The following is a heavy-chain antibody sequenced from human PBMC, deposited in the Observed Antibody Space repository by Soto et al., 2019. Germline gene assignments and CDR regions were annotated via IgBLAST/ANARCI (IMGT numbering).Heavy chain of an antibody. Sequence: EVQLVETGGGLIQPGGSLRLSCAASGFTVSSNYMSWVRQAPGKGLDWVSVIYSGGSTYYADSVKGRFTISRDNSKNTLYIQMNSLGAEDTAVYYCARHPSGSTAGTYYGMDVWGQGTTVTVSS. J-gene: IGHJ6*02. CDR3: ARHPSGSTAGTYYGMDV. V-gene: IGHV3-53*02. CDR1: GFTVSSNY. CDR2: IYSGGST. D-gene: IGHD2-2*01.